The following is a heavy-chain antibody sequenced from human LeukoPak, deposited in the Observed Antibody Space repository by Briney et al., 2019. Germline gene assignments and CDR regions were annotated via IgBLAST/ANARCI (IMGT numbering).Heavy chain of an antibody. CDR2: INHSGST. Sequence: SETLSLTCAVYGGSFSGYYWSWIRQPPGKGLEWIGEINHSGSTNYNPSLKSRVTISVDTSKNQFSLKLSSVTAADTAVYYCAGANPKPLDYWGQGTLVTVSS. CDR1: GGSFSGYY. CDR3: AGANPKPLDY. J-gene: IGHJ4*02. V-gene: IGHV4-34*01.